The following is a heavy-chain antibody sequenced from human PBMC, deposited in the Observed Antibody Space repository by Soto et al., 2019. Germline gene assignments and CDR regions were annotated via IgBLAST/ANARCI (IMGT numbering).Heavy chain of an antibody. CDR3: ARGHSTDCSNGVCSFFYNHEMDV. CDR1: GYSFTDYH. Sequence: ASVKVSCKASGYSFTDYHIHWVRQAPGQGLEGLGRNNPKSGGTSTAQKFQGWVTMTRDRSISTVYMELTRLRSEDTAVYFCARGHSTDCSNGVCSFFYNHEMDVWGQGTTVTVSS. D-gene: IGHD2-8*01. CDR2: NNPKSGGT. V-gene: IGHV1-2*04. J-gene: IGHJ6*02.